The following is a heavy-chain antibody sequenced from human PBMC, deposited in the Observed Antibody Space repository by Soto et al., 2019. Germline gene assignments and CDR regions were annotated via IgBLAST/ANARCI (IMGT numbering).Heavy chain of an antibody. V-gene: IGHV4-59*08. Sequence: SETLSLTCTVSGGSISSYYWSWIRQPPGKGLEWIGYIYYSGSTNYNPSLKSRVTISVDTSKNQFSLKLSSVTAADTAVYYCARQYSGYKNNPFDYWGQGTLVTVSS. D-gene: IGHD5-12*01. CDR2: IYYSGST. CDR3: ARQYSGYKNNPFDY. CDR1: GGSISSYY. J-gene: IGHJ4*02.